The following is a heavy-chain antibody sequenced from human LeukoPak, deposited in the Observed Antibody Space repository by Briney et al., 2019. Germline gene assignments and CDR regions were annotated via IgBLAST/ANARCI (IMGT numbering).Heavy chain of an antibody. J-gene: IGHJ5*02. CDR3: ARASVNLVGATVNWFDP. Sequence: SETLSLTCTVSGGSISSFYWSWIRQPPGKGLEWIGYIYYSGSTNYNPSLKSRVTISVDTSKNQFSLKLSSVTAADTAVYYCARASVNLVGATVNWFDPWGQGTLVTVSS. D-gene: IGHD1-26*01. CDR1: GGSISSFY. V-gene: IGHV4-59*01. CDR2: IYYSGST.